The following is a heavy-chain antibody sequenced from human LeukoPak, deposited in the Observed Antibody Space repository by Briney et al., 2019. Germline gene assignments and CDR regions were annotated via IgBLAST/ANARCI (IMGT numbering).Heavy chain of an antibody. V-gene: IGHV1-2*02. Sequence: GASVKVSCKASGYPFTGYHVQWVRQAPGQGLEWLGRIYPDSGDTIYAQKFQGRVTMTRDTSISTAYMVLSRLTSDDTAVYYCAALGSRMKTRVDPWGQGTPVTVSS. J-gene: IGHJ5*02. D-gene: IGHD7-27*01. CDR1: GYPFTGYH. CDR3: AALGSRMKTRVDP. CDR2: IYPDSGDT.